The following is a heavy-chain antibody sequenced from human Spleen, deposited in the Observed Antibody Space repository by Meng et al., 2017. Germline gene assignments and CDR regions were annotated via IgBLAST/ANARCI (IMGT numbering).Heavy chain of an antibody. V-gene: IGHV1-2*06. CDR2: IDPNNDHT. CDR1: GYTVAAYC. Sequence: QFHLVPSGPEVKKPGASVKLSCKPSGYTVAAYCIHWLRQAPGQGLEWMGRIDPNNDHTQYAQNFQGRVTMTSDTSISTVYMELNGLRSDDTAVYYCARDEDISAAGKLFGDYWGQGTLVTVSS. D-gene: IGHD6-13*01. J-gene: IGHJ4*02. CDR3: ARDEDISAAGKLFGDY.